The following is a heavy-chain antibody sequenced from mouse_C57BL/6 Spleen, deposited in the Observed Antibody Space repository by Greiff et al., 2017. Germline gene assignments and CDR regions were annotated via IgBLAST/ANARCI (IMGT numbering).Heavy chain of an antibody. V-gene: IGHV5-17*01. D-gene: IGHD3-2*02. Sequence: DVQLVESGGGLVKPGGSLKLSCAASGFTFSDYGMHWVRQAPEKGLEWVAYISSGSSTIYYADTVKGRFTISRDNAKNTLFLQMTSLRSEDTAMYYCARGGSSGYWFAYWGQGTLVTVSA. CDR2: ISSGSSTI. J-gene: IGHJ3*01. CDR1: GFTFSDYG. CDR3: ARGGSSGYWFAY.